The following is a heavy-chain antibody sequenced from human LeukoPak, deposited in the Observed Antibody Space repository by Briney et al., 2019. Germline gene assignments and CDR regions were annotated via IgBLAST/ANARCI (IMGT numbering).Heavy chain of an antibody. CDR2: IYYSGST. Sequence: PSETLSLTCTVSGGSISSSYYYWGWIRQPPGKGLELIGSIYYSGSTYYNPSLRSRVTMSVDTSKNQFSLKMSSVTAADTAVYYCARHFGSTYFRSFDIWGQGTMVTVSS. J-gene: IGHJ3*02. CDR1: GGSISSSYYY. D-gene: IGHD2/OR15-2a*01. V-gene: IGHV4-39*01. CDR3: ARHFGSTYFRSFDI.